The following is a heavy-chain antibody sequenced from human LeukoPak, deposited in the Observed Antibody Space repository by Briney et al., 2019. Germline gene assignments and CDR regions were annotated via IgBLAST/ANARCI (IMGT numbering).Heavy chain of an antibody. J-gene: IGHJ3*02. Sequence: GGSLRLSCAASGFTFSAYSMNWVRQAPGKGLEWVSSISFSSSYIYYADSVKGRFTISRDNANNSLYLQMHSLRAEDTAVYYCARFRGHAFDIWGQGTMVTVS. CDR1: GFTFSAYS. CDR2: ISFSSSYI. V-gene: IGHV3-21*01. D-gene: IGHD3/OR15-3a*01. CDR3: ARFRGHAFDI.